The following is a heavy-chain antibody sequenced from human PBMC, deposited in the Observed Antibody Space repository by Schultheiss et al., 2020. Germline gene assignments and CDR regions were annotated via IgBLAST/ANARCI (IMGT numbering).Heavy chain of an antibody. J-gene: IGHJ3*02. CDR3: AHKYDSSGYYYEGAFDI. V-gene: IGHV2-5*02. CDR2: IYWDDDK. D-gene: IGHD3-22*01. CDR1: GFSLSTSGVG. Sequence: SCPTLVKPTQTLTLTCTFSGFSLSTSGVGVGWIRQPPGKALEWLALIYWDDDKRYSPSLKSRLTITKDTSKNQVVLTMTNMDPVDTATYYCAHKYDSSGYYYEGAFDIWGQGTMVTVSS.